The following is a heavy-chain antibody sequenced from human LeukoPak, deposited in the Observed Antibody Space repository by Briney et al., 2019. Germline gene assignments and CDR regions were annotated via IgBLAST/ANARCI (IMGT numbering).Heavy chain of an antibody. V-gene: IGHV4-59*01. J-gene: IGHJ3*02. D-gene: IGHD3-3*01. CDR1: GVSISSYY. CDR2: IYYSGST. Sequence: SETLSLTCTVSGVSISSYYWSWIRQPPGKGLEWIGYIYYSGSTNYNPSLKSRVTISVDTSKNQFSLKLSSVTAADTAVYYCAREARTYYDFWSGSAYDAFDIWGQGTMVTVSS. CDR3: AREARTYYDFWSGSAYDAFDI.